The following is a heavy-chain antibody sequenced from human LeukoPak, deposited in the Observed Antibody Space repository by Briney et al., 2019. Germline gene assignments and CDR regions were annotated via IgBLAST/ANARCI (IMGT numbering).Heavy chain of an antibody. V-gene: IGHV3-21*01. J-gene: IGHJ4*02. CDR1: GFTFSSYS. D-gene: IGHD6-19*01. CDR3: ASVAKAVAGTLDY. Sequence: PGGSLRLSCAASGFTFSSYSMNWVRQAPGKGLEWVSSISSSSSYIYYADSVEGRFTISRDNAKNSLYLQMSSLRAEDTAVYYCASVAKAVAGTLDYWGQGTLVTVSS. CDR2: ISSSSSYI.